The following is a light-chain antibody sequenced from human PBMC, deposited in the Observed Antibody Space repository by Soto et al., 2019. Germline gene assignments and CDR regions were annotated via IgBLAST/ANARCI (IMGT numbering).Light chain of an antibody. CDR2: AAS. Sequence: DIQMTQSPSSLSASIGDRVTITCRASQSISSYLSWYQQKPGIAPKLLIYAASSLQSGVPSRFSGSGSGTDFTLTISSLHPEYFATYYCQQSYSTPDTFDQETKLAIK. CDR1: QSISSY. V-gene: IGKV1-39*01. CDR3: QQSYSTPDT. J-gene: IGKJ2*01.